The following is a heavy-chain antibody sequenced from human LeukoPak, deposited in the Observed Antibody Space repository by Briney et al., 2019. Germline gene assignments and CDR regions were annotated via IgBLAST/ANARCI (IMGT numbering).Heavy chain of an antibody. J-gene: IGHJ4*02. D-gene: IGHD3-22*01. CDR3: ARVDSSGYYLFDY. CDR1: GGSISSGGYY. Sequence: SETLSLTCTVSGGSISSGGYYWSWIRQHPGKGLEWIGYIYYSGSTYYNPSLKSRVTISVDTSKNQFSLKLSSVTAADTAVYYCARVDSSGYYLFDYWGQGTLVTVSS. V-gene: IGHV4-31*03. CDR2: IYYSGST.